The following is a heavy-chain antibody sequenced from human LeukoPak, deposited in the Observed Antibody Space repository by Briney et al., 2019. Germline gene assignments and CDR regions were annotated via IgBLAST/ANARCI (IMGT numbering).Heavy chain of an antibody. CDR3: ARDIRGSGYHLFDY. J-gene: IGHJ4*02. V-gene: IGHV4-59*01. Sequence: PSETLSLTCTVAGGSISSYYWSWIRQPPGKGLECIGYIYNSGSTNYNPSLKSRVSMSLDTSKNQFSLKLSSVTAADTAVYYCARDIRGSGYHLFDYWGQGTLVTVSS. CDR1: GGSISSYY. CDR2: IYNSGST. D-gene: IGHD3-22*01.